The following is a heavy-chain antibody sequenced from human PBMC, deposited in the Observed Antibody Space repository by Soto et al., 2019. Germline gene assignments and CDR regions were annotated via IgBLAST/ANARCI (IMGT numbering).Heavy chain of an antibody. D-gene: IGHD1-7*01. CDR1: GGSISSSSYY. CDR2: IYYSGST. V-gene: IGHV4-39*01. Sequence: PSETLSLTCTVSGGSISSSSYYWGWIRQPPGKGLEWIGSIYYSGSTYYNPSLKSRVTISVDTSKNPFSLKLSSVTAADTAVYYCARSNWNYGYWFDPWGQGTLVTVSS. J-gene: IGHJ5*02. CDR3: ARSNWNYGYWFDP.